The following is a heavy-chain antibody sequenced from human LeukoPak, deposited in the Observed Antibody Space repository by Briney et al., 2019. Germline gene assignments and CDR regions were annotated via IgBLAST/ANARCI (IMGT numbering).Heavy chain of an antibody. CDR1: GGSISSSSYY. CDR3: ASLARGYSSSRSFDY. J-gene: IGHJ4*02. V-gene: IGHV4-39*01. D-gene: IGHD6-13*01. Sequence: PSETLSLTCTVSGGSISSSSYYWGWIRQPPGKGLEWIGSIYYSGSTYYNPSLKSRVTISVDTSKNQFSLKLSSVTAADTAVYYCASLARGYSSSRSFDYWGQGTLVTVSS. CDR2: IYYSGST.